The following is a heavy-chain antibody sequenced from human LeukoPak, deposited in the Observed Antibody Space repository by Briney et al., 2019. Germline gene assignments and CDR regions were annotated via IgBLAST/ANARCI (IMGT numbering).Heavy chain of an antibody. CDR1: GFTVSNNF. CDR3: ASHPSNSSQGPSYYYGMDV. J-gene: IGHJ6*02. Sequence: GSLRLSCAASGFTVSNNFMSWVRQAPGKGLEWVSVIYSGGNTYYSDSVKGRFTISRDNSKNTLYLQMNSLSAEDTAVYYCASHPSNSSQGPSYYYGMDVWGQGTTVTVSS. D-gene: IGHD6-6*01. CDR2: IYSGGNT. V-gene: IGHV3-66*04.